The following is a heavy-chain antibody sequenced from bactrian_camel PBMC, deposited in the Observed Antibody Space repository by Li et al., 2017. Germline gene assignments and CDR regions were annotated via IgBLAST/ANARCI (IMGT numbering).Heavy chain of an antibody. J-gene: IGHJ6*01. D-gene: IGHD2*01. CDR3: ARAEWNPRRWWLLQPTDFGY. CDR1: GYTYSNYI. CDR2: ISEGGGRT. V-gene: IGHV3S59*01. Sequence: QLVESGGGSVQAGGSLRLSCAASGYTYSNYIMGWFRQAPGKEREGVAAISEGGGRTYYAESVKGRFTISRDNAKNTLYLQMDSLKPEDTAMYYCARAEWNPRRWWLLQPTDFGYWGQGTQVTVS.